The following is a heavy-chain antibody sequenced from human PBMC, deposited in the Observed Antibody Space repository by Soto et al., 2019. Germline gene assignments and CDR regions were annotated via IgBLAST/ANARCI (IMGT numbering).Heavy chain of an antibody. V-gene: IGHV1-69*06. CDR1: GGTFSNHA. J-gene: IGHJ6*02. CDR2: IVPMFGTS. Sequence: QVQLVQSGAEVKKPGSSVKVSCNASGGTFSNHAISWVRQAPGQGLEWMGGIVPMFGTSNYAQKFQGRVTTTADKSTNTAYMELSSLTSEDTAVYYCARGDDFDYYYGGDVWGQGTTVTVSS. CDR3: ARGDDFDYYYGGDV. D-gene: IGHD3-16*01.